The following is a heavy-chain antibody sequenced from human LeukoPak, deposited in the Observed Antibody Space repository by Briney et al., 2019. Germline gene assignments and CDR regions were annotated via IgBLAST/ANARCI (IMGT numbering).Heavy chain of an antibody. Sequence: GGSLRLSCAASGFTFSSYAMHWVRQAPGKGLEYVSAISSNGGSTYYANSVKGRFTISRDNSKNTLYLQMGSLRAEDMAVYYCARGSGAGRNYFDYWGQGTLVTVSS. D-gene: IGHD4-17*01. J-gene: IGHJ4*02. CDR3: ARGSGAGRNYFDY. V-gene: IGHV3-64*01. CDR1: GFTFSSYA. CDR2: ISSNGGST.